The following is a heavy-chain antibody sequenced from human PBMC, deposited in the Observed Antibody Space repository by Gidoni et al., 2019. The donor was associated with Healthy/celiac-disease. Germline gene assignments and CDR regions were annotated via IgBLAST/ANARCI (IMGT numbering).Heavy chain of an antibody. Sequence: QVQLQESGPGLVKPSETLSLTCTVSGGSVSSGSYSWSWIRQPPGKGLEWIGYIYYSGSTNYNPSLKSRVTISVDTSKNQFSLKLSSVTAADTAVYYCARDGDDSSGYSLLAYWGQGTLVTVSS. CDR2: IYYSGST. J-gene: IGHJ4*02. CDR1: GGSVSSGSYS. V-gene: IGHV4-61*01. D-gene: IGHD3-22*01. CDR3: ARDGDDSSGYSLLAY.